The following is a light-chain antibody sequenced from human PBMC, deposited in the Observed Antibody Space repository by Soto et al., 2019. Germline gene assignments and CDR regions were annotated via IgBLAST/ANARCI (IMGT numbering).Light chain of an antibody. CDR3: AAWDDSLSGPV. V-gene: IGLV1-47*01. Sequence: QPVLTQPPSASGTPGQRVTISCSGSSSNIGTNYIYWYQQLPGTAPKVLIYRSNQRPSGVPDRFSGSKSGTSASLAISGLRSEDEADYYCAAWDDSLSGPVFGGGTKLTVL. CDR2: RSN. CDR1: SSNIGTNY. J-gene: IGLJ2*01.